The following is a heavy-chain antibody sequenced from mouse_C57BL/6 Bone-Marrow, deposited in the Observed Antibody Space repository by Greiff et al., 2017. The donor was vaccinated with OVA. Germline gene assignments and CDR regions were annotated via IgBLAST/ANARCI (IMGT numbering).Heavy chain of an antibody. CDR3: AGGDVAMDY. J-gene: IGHJ4*01. V-gene: IGHV1-69*01. Sequence: QVQLQQPGAELVMPGASVKLSCKASGYTFTSYWMHWVKQRPGQGLEWIGEIDPSDSYTNYNQKFKGKSTLTVDQSSSTAYVQLSSLTSEDSAVYYCAGGDVAMDYWGQGTSVTVSS. CDR1: GYTFTSYW. CDR2: IDPSDSYT.